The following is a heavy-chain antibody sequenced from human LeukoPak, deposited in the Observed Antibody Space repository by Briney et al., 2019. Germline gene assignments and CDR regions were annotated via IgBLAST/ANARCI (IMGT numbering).Heavy chain of an antibody. CDR3: AREYSSSSNYYGLDV. D-gene: IGHD6-13*01. Sequence: GGSLRLSCAASGFSFSSYDMNWVRRAPGKGLEWVSSISSTSSYIYYADSVKGRFTISRDNANNSLSLKINSLRVEDTAVYYCAREYSSSSNYYGLDVWGQGTTVTVSS. V-gene: IGHV3-21*01. CDR1: GFSFSSYD. CDR2: ISSTSSYI. J-gene: IGHJ6*02.